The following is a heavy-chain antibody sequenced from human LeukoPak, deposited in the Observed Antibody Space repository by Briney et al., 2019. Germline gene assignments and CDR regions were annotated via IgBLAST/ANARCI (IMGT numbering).Heavy chain of an antibody. CDR1: GYTFTSYG. J-gene: IGHJ6*02. Sequence: ASVKVSCEASGYTFTSYGISWVRQAPGQGLEWMGWISAYNGNTNYAQKLQGRVTMTTDTSTSTAYMELRSLRSDDTAVYYCARGNSGSYIGYGMDVWGQGTTVTVSS. CDR3: ARGNSGSYIGYGMDV. CDR2: ISAYNGNT. D-gene: IGHD3-10*01. V-gene: IGHV1-18*01.